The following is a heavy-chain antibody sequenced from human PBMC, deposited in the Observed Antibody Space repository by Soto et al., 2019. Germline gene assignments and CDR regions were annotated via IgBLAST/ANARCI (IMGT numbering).Heavy chain of an antibody. CDR2: ISSSSSYI. J-gene: IGHJ6*02. V-gene: IGHV3-21*01. D-gene: IGHD3-9*01. Sequence: PGGSLRLSCAASGFTFSSYSMNWVRQAPGKGLEWVSSISSSSSYIYYADSVKGRFTISRDNAKNSLYLQMNSLRAEDTAVYYCARDQLRYFDWLPTAYYYYGMDVWGQGTTVTVSS. CDR3: ARDQLRYFDWLPTAYYYYGMDV. CDR1: GFTFSSYS.